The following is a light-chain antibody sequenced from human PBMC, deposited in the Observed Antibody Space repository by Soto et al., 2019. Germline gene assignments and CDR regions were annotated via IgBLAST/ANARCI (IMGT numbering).Light chain of an antibody. Sequence: DIQMTQSPSSLSASVGDRVTITCRASQSISSYLNWYQQKPGKVPKLLIYAASSLQSGVPSRFSGSGSGTDFTLTISSLQPEDFATYYCQQGYSTPRTDGQGTKVEIK. J-gene: IGKJ1*01. CDR1: QSISSY. CDR2: AAS. V-gene: IGKV1-39*01. CDR3: QQGYSTPRT.